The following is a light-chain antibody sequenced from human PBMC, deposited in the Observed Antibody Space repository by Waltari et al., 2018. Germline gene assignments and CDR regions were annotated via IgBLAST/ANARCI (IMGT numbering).Light chain of an antibody. Sequence: EVVLTQSPGTLSLSPGERATLPCRASQSVGNNYLAWYQQKPGQAPRLLIHTASSRATGIPDRFSGSGSGTDFTLTISRLYPEDFAVYYCHQHATSPLTFGGGTKGEIK. V-gene: IGKV3-20*01. CDR3: HQHATSPLT. CDR1: QSVGNNY. CDR2: TAS. J-gene: IGKJ4*01.